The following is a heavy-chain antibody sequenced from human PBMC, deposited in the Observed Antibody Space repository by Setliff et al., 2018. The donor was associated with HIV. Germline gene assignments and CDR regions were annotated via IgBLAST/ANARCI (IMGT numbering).Heavy chain of an antibody. J-gene: IGHJ4*02. CDR3: ARDFFGQRVGATLGY. V-gene: IGHV1-2*06. Sequence: GASVKVSCKASGYTFTGYYIHWVRQAPGQGLEWMGRINPNSGPTNYAQKFQGRVTMTRDTFISTAYMELSRLRSDDTAVYYCARDFFGQRVGATLGYWGQGTLVTVSS. CDR1: GYTFTGYY. D-gene: IGHD1-26*01. CDR2: INPNSGPT.